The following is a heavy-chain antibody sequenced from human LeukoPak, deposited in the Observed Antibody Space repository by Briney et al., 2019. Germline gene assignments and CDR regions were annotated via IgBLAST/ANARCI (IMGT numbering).Heavy chain of an antibody. CDR1: GGSISSYY. Sequence: SETLSLTCTVSGGSISSYYWSWIRQPAGKGLEWIGRIYTSGSTNYNPSLKSRVTMSVDTSKIQFSLKLSSVTAADTAVYYCAMGIAAAGIDYWGQGTLVTVSS. CDR2: IYTSGST. J-gene: IGHJ4*02. D-gene: IGHD6-13*01. CDR3: AMGIAAAGIDY. V-gene: IGHV4-4*07.